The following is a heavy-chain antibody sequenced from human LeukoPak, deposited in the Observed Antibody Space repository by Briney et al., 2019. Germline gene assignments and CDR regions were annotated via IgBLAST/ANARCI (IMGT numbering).Heavy chain of an antibody. CDR3: ARDFSGRGDAFDI. CDR1: GFTVSSNY. CDR2: IYSGGST. J-gene: IGHJ3*02. V-gene: IGHV3-53*01. Sequence: GESLRLSCAASGFTVSSNYMSWVRQAPGKGLEWVSVIYSGGSTYYADSVKGRFTISRDNSKNTLYLQMNSLRAEDTAVYYCARDFSGRGDAFDIWGQGTMVTVSS. D-gene: IGHD1-26*01.